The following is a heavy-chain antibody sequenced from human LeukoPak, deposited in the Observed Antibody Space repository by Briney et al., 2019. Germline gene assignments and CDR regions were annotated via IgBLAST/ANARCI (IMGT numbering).Heavy chain of an antibody. Sequence: SETLSLTCTVSGGSISSYYWSWIRQPPGRGLEWIGYIYYSGSTNYNPSLKSRVTISVDTSKNQFSLKLSSVTAADTAVYYCARGGYFDYWGQGTLVTVSS. V-gene: IGHV4-59*01. J-gene: IGHJ4*02. CDR3: ARGGYFDY. CDR2: IYYSGST. CDR1: GGSISSYY.